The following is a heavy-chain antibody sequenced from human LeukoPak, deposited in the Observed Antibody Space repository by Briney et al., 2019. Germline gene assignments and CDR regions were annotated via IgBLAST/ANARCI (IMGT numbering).Heavy chain of an antibody. D-gene: IGHD3-10*01. Sequence: SVKVSCKASGGTFSSYAISWVRQAPGQGLEWMGGIIPIFGTANYAQKFQGRVTITADESKSTAYMELSSLRSEDTAVYYCARGRGRKYYGSGSYFNGGQGTLVSVSS. CDR3: ARGRGRKYYGSGSYFN. CDR2: IIPIFGTA. V-gene: IGHV1-69*13. CDR1: GGTFSSYA. J-gene: IGHJ4*02.